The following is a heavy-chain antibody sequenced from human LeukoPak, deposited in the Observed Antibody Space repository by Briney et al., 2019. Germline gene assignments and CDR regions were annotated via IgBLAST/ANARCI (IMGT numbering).Heavy chain of an antibody. V-gene: IGHV4-39*07. CDR1: GGSISSSIYY. Sequence: KPSETLSLTCTVSGGSISSSIYYWGWIRQPPGKGLEWIGSIYYSGSTYYNPSLKSRVTISVDRSKNQFSLKLSSVTAADTAVYYCARDGTGLWFGEFLYYYYGMDVWGQGTTVTVSS. CDR3: ARDGTGLWFGEFLYYYYGMDV. CDR2: IYYSGST. D-gene: IGHD3-10*01. J-gene: IGHJ6*02.